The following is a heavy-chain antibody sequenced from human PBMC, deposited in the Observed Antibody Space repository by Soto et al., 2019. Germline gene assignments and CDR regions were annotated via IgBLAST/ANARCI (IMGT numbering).Heavy chain of an antibody. Sequence: GGSLRLSCAASGFTFSSYDMHWVRQATGKGLEWVSAIGTAGDTYYPGSVKGRFTISRENAKNSLYLQMNSLRAGDTAVYYCARDLRAAEYYYYYGMDVWGQGTRVTVSS. V-gene: IGHV3-13*01. CDR2: IGTAGDT. D-gene: IGHD6-13*01. J-gene: IGHJ6*02. CDR1: GFTFSSYD. CDR3: ARDLRAAEYYYYYGMDV.